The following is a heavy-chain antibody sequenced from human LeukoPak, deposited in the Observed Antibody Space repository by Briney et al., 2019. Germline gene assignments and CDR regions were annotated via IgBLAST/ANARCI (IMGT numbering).Heavy chain of an antibody. J-gene: IGHJ4*02. CDR1: GYFFSSYG. D-gene: IGHD6-13*01. CDR3: ARIAEQHLQYYFDY. V-gene: IGHV1-18*01. CDR2: ISAYDGNT. Sequence: GASVKVSCKASGYFFSSYGFSWVRQAPGQGLEWMGWISAYDGNTNYAQKIQGRVTMATGTSTSTAYMELRSLRSDDSAVYFCARIAEQHLQYYFDYWGQGTLVTVSS.